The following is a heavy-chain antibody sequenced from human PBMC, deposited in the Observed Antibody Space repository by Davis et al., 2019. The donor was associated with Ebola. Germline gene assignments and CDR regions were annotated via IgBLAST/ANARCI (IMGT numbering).Heavy chain of an antibody. J-gene: IGHJ4*02. V-gene: IGHV3-23*01. CDR2: ISGSGGRT. D-gene: IGHD4-17*01. CDR3: TRDSGDSSFDY. CDR1: GLTFSNFA. Sequence: GGSLRLSCAASGLTFSNFAMNWVRQAPGKGLEWVSGISGSGGRTYYADSVKGRFTISRDNAKNSLDLQMNSLRDDDTAMYYCTRDSGDSSFDYWGQGTLVTVSS.